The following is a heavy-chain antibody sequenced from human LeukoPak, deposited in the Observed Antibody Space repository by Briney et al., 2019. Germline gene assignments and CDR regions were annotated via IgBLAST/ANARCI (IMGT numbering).Heavy chain of an antibody. CDR1: GYSISSGYY. J-gene: IGHJ4*02. V-gene: IGHV4-38-2*02. CDR3: ASLIIGVSGPFDY. Sequence: SETLSLTCTVSGYSISSGYYWGWIRPPPGKGLERIGSIFHSGITYYTPSLKSRVTISADTSTNQFSLKLSSVTAADTAVYYCASLIIGVSGPFDYWGQGTLVTVSS. D-gene: IGHD3-3*01. CDR2: IFHSGIT.